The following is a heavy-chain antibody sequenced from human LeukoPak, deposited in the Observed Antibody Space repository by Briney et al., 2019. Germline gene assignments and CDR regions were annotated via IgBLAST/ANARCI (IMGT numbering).Heavy chain of an antibody. Sequence: SGPTLVKPTQTLTLTCTFSGFSLSTSGMCVNWIRQPPGRALEWLARIDWDDDKYYSTSLKTRLTISKDTSKNQVVLTMTNMDPVDTATYFCARNSRELLRAFDYWGQGTLVTVSS. J-gene: IGHJ4*02. CDR2: IDWDDDK. D-gene: IGHD1-26*01. CDR1: GFSLSTSGMC. V-gene: IGHV2-70*11. CDR3: ARNSRELLRAFDY.